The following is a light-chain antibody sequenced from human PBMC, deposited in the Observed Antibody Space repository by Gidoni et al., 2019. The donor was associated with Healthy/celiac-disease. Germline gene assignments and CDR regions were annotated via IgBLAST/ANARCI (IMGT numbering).Light chain of an antibody. V-gene: IGKV3-11*01. CDR1: QSVSSY. J-gene: IGKJ1*01. CDR2: DSS. CDR3: HQRSNWPPWT. Sequence: EIVLTQSPATLSLSPGERATLSCRASQSVSSYFAWYQQKPGQAPRLLIYDSSNPATGIPARVSGSGSGTDFTLPISSLEPEDFAVYYCHQRSNWPPWTFGQXTKVEIK.